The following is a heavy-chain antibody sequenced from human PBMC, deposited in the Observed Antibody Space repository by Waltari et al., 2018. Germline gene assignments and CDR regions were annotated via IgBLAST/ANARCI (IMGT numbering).Heavy chain of an antibody. Sequence: QVQLQESGPGLVKPSQPLSLTCTVSGGSIRSGDSYWRWIRQHPGKGLEWIGYIYNSGSSYYTPPLNSRVSISVDTSNNQFSLKLSSVTDADTAVYFCARSPTYYGSGTYYLRPQYYFDYWGQGTLVTVSS. D-gene: IGHD3-10*01. CDR3: ARSPTYYGSGTYYLRPQYYFDY. CDR2: IYNSGSS. V-gene: IGHV4-31*03. CDR1: GGSIRSGDSY. J-gene: IGHJ4*02.